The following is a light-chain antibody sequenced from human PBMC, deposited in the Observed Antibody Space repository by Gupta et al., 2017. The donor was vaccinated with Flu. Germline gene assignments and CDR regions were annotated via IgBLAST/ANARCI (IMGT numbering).Light chain of an antibody. CDR3: QQGDSTPWT. Sequence: PSTLSASVGDRVTITSRASQRISRYLDWYQQKPGKAPKLLIYAASRVKSGVPSRFSGSGSGTDFTLTISSLQPEDFANYYCQQGDSTPWTFGQGTKLEIK. J-gene: IGKJ1*01. CDR1: QRISRY. CDR2: AAS. V-gene: IGKV1-39*01.